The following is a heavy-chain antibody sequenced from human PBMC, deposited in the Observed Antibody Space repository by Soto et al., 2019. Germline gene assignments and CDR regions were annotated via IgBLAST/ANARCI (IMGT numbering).Heavy chain of an antibody. CDR3: ARGSSSLTGGGYFDY. Sequence: GGSLRLSCAASGFIFSTYGMHWVRQAPGKGLEWVAVIWSDSSNRYSADSVKGRFTISRDNSKNTLYLHMNSLRAEDTAVYYCARGSSSLTGGGYFDYWARESWSPSPQ. D-gene: IGHD6-13*01. J-gene: IGHJ4*02. CDR2: IWSDSSNR. V-gene: IGHV3-33*01. CDR1: GFIFSTYG.